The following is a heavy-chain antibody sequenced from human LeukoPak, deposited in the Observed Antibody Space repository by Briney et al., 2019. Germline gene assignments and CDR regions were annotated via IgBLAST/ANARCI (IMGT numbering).Heavy chain of an antibody. Sequence: GRSLRLSCAASGFTFSSYAMHWVRQAPGEGLEWVAVISYDGSNKYYADSVKGRFTISRDNSKNTLYLQMNSLRAEDTAVYYCARDGQQLSPYYYYYMDVWGKGTTVTVSS. V-gene: IGHV3-30-3*01. CDR1: GFTFSSYA. CDR3: ARDGQQLSPYYYYYMDV. J-gene: IGHJ6*03. CDR2: ISYDGSNK. D-gene: IGHD6-13*01.